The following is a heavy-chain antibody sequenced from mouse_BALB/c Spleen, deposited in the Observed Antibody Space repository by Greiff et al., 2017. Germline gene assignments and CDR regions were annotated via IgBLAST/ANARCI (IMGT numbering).Heavy chain of an antibody. CDR3: ARGGYYGSDWFAY. D-gene: IGHD1-1*01. J-gene: IGHJ3*01. Sequence: EVKLVESGPRLVKPSQTLSLTCSVTGDSITSGYWNWIRKFPGNKLEYMGYISYSGSTYYNPSLKSRISITRDTSKNQYYLQLNSVTTEDTATYYGARGGYYGSDWFAYWGQGTLVTVSA. CDR2: ISYSGST. V-gene: IGHV3-8*02. CDR1: GDSITSGY.